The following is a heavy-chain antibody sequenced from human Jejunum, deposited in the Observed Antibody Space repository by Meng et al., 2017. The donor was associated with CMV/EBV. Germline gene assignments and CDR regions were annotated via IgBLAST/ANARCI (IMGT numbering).Heavy chain of an antibody. V-gene: IGHV2-5*02. CDR3: AHRREHSGSWGWGDFDY. D-gene: IGHD3-10*01. CDR1: GFSLSTGGVG. J-gene: IGHJ4*02. CDR2: IYWDNDK. Sequence: TTYMQSAPTQVNPPQPLTLTFTLSGFSLSTGGVGVGWIRQPPGKALEYLALIYWDNDKFYSPSLKSRLTIAKDTPMNQVVLTMTNMDPVDTATYYCAHRREHSGSWGWGDFDYWGQGTLVTVSS.